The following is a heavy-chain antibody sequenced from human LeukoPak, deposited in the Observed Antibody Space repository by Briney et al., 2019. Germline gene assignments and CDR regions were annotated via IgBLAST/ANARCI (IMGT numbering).Heavy chain of an antibody. V-gene: IGHV4-59*12. CDR1: GGSISSYY. Sequence: PSETLSLTCTVSGGSISSYYWSWIRQPPGKGLEWIGYIYYSGSTNYNPSLKSQVTISVDTSKNQFSLKLSSVTAADTAVYYCRVGFLEYFQELFDFWGQGTLVTVSS. CDR3: RVGFLEYFQELFDF. D-gene: IGHD3-3*01. J-gene: IGHJ4*02. CDR2: IYYSGST.